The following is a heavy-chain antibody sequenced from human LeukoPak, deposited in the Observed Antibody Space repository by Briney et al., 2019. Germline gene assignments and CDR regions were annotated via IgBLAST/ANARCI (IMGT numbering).Heavy chain of an antibody. J-gene: IGHJ4*02. Sequence: ASVKVSCKASGYTFTSYDINWVRQATGQGVEWMGWMNPNSGNTGYAQKFQGRVTITRNTSISTAYMELSSLRSEDTAVYYCARVPSGYDFHFDYWGQGTLVTVSS. V-gene: IGHV1-8*03. CDR3: ARVPSGYDFHFDY. CDR2: MNPNSGNT. CDR1: GYTFTSYD. D-gene: IGHD5-12*01.